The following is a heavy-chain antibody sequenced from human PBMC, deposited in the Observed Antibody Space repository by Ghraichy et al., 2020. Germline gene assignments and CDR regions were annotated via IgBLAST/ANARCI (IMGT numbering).Heavy chain of an antibody. Sequence: ASVKVSCKASGYTFTGYYMHWVQQAPGQGLEWMGWINPNSCGTNYAQKFQGWVTMTRDTSISTAYMELSRLRSDDTAVYYCARDNVNYGDYGAFDIWGQGTMVTVSS. CDR1: GYTFTGYY. V-gene: IGHV1-2*04. D-gene: IGHD4-17*01. CDR2: INPNSCGT. J-gene: IGHJ3*02. CDR3: ARDNVNYGDYGAFDI.